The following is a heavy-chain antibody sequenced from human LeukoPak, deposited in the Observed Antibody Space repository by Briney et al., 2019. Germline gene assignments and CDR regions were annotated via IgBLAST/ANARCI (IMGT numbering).Heavy chain of an antibody. CDR2: IYYSGST. D-gene: IGHD1-26*01. J-gene: IGHJ1*01. V-gene: IGHV4-31*03. CDR1: GGSISSGGYY. CDR3: ATDPPGVGATFFQH. Sequence: SETLSLTCTVSGGSISSGGYYWSWIRQHPGKGLEWIGYIYYSGSTYYNPSLKSRVTISVDTSKNQFSLKLSSVTAADTAVYYCATDPPGVGATFFQHWGQGTLVTVSS.